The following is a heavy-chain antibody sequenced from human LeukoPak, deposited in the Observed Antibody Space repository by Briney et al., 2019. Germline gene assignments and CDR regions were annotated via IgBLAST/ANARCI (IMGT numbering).Heavy chain of an antibody. V-gene: IGHV4-34*01. CDR2: INPSGST. J-gene: IGHJ6*03. CDR3: ARRFRGTSGWYENYYHYYYMDV. CDR1: GGSLSDYY. D-gene: IGHD6-19*01. Sequence: SETLSLTCAVYGGSLSDYYWSWIRQPPGKGLDWIGEINPSGSTNYNPSLKSQVTISVDTSKNQFSLKLSSVTAADTAVYYCARRFRGTSGWYENYYHYYYMDVWGKGTTVTVSS.